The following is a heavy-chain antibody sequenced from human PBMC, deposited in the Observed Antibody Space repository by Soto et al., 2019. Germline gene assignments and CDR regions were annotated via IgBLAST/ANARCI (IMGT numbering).Heavy chain of an antibody. V-gene: IGHV3-30*18. J-gene: IGHJ3*02. CDR2: ISYDGSNK. D-gene: IGHD3-3*01. CDR1: GFTFSSYG. CDR3: ANGFSYYDFWSGYYKGDDAFDI. Sequence: QVQLVECGGGVVQPGRSLRLSCAASGFTFSSYGMHWVRQAPGKGLEWVAVISYDGSNKYYADSVKGRFTISRDNSKNTLYLQMNSLRAEDTAVYYCANGFSYYDFWSGYYKGDDAFDIWGQGTMVTVSS.